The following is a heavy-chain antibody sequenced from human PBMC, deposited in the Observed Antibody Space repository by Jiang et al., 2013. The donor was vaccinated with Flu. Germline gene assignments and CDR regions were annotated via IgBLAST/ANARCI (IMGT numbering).Heavy chain of an antibody. CDR2: INPNSGGA. D-gene: IGHD2-2*03. CDR1: GYTFTGYY. V-gene: IGHV1-2*02. Sequence: SGAEVKKPGASVKVSCQASGYTFTGYYLHWVRQAPGQGLEWMGWINPNSGGANYAQKFQGRVSITRDTSISTTYMEMRSLRSDDTAVYYCARDGFLNWGQGSLVTVSS. J-gene: IGHJ4*02. CDR3: ARDGFLN.